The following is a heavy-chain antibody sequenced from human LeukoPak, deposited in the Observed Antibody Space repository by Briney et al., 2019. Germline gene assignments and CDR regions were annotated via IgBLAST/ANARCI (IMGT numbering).Heavy chain of an antibody. CDR3: APGLGESVFDY. D-gene: IGHD3-10*01. V-gene: IGHV1-2*02. Sequence: ASVKVSRKASGGTFSSYAISWARQAPGQGLEWMGWINPNSGGTNYAQKFQGRVTMTRDTSISTAYMELSRLRSDDTAVYYCAPGLGESVFDYWGQGTLVTVSS. J-gene: IGHJ4*02. CDR1: GGTFSSYA. CDR2: INPNSGGT.